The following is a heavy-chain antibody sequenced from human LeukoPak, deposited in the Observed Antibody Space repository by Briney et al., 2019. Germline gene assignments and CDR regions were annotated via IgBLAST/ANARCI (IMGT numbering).Heavy chain of an antibody. V-gene: IGHV4-30-4*01. J-gene: IGHJ6*03. D-gene: IGHD6-6*01. Sequence: SQTLSLTCTVSGGSISSGDYYWSWIRQPPGKGLEWIGYIYYSGSTYYNPSLKSRVTISVDTSRNQFSLNLSSVTAADTAVYYCARWSGSVTARNYYYYMDVWGEGTTVTVSS. CDR1: GGSISSGDYY. CDR2: IYYSGST. CDR3: ARWSGSVTARNYYYYMDV.